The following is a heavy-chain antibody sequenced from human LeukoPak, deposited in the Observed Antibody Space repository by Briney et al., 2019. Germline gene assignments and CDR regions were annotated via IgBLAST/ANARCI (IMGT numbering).Heavy chain of an antibody. Sequence: PGGSLRLSCAASGFTFSDYYMSWIRQAPGKGLEGVSYISSSSSYTNYADSVKGRFTISRDNAKNSLYLQMNSLRAEDTAVYYCARDLYYYDSSGYKLDYWGQGTLVTVSS. CDR2: ISSSSSYT. J-gene: IGHJ4*02. CDR3: ARDLYYYDSSGYKLDY. D-gene: IGHD3-22*01. CDR1: GFTFSDYY. V-gene: IGHV3-11*05.